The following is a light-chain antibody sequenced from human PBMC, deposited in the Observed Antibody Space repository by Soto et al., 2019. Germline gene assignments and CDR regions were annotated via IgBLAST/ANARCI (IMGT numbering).Light chain of an antibody. CDR2: WAS. Sequence: DIVMTQSPDSLAVSLGERATINCTSGRSLFYSPHNKSYLAWYQQKVGQPPQMLIYWASTRDSGVPDRFRGSGSGKDFTLTISSLQADDVAVYYCQQYYRAPRTFGQGTKVE. J-gene: IGKJ2*01. V-gene: IGKV4-1*01. CDR1: RSLFYSPHNKSY. CDR3: QQYYRAPRT.